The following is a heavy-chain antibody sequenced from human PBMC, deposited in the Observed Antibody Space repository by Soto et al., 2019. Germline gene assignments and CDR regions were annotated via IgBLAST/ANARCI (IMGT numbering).Heavy chain of an antibody. V-gene: IGHV1-18*01. CDR2: INAYNGNT. CDR3: ARAVEWEHLDY. D-gene: IGHD1-26*01. Sequence: QVQLVQSGAEVKKPGASVKVSCKASGYTFTSYGISWVRQAPGQGLEWMGWINAYNGNTDYAQKVQGRVTMTTNTSRSTAYTELSSLRSDDTAVYYCARAVEWEHLDYWGQGTLVTVSS. CDR1: GYTFTSYG. J-gene: IGHJ4*02.